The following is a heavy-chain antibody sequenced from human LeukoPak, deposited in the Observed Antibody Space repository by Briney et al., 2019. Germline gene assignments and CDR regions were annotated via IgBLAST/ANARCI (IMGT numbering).Heavy chain of an antibody. CDR3: ARDTRYCGGGSCYPDAFDI. CDR1: GGSISSGDFF. V-gene: IGHV4-30-4*01. D-gene: IGHD2-15*01. CDR2: IHYTGST. Sequence: PSQTLSLTCTVSGGSISSGDFFWSWIRQPPGKGLEWIGHIHYTGSTYYNPPLMSRVTISADTSKNQFSLKLNSVTAADTAVYYCARDTRYCGGGSCYPDAFDIWGQGTMVTVSS. J-gene: IGHJ3*02.